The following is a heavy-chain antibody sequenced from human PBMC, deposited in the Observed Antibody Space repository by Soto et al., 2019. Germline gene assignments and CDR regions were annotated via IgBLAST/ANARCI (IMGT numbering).Heavy chain of an antibody. CDR3: ARYCSGGSCYEGRSSLFDY. CDR2: IYYSGST. CDR1: GGSISSGDYY. J-gene: IGHJ4*02. V-gene: IGHV4-30-4*01. D-gene: IGHD2-15*01. Sequence: SETLSLTCTVSGGSISSGDYYWSWIRQPPGKGLEWIGYIYYSGSTYYNPSLKSRVTISVDTSKNQFSLKLSSVTAADTAVYYCARYCSGGSCYEGRSSLFDYWGQGSLVTVSS.